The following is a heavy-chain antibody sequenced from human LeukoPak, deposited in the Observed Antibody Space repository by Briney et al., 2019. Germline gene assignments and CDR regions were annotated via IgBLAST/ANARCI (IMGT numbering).Heavy chain of an antibody. CDR1: GGSLSTYS. CDR3: ARDTTVASGMEY. D-gene: IGHD5-12*01. Sequence: PSEILSLTCSVSGGSLSTYSWTWVRQSPGKRLEWIGSIYNGGTTNYNPSLKSRGTISTDTAKNQFSLRLRSVSAADTAIYYCARDTTVASGMEYWGQGTLVSVSS. J-gene: IGHJ4*02. V-gene: IGHV4-59*01. CDR2: IYNGGTT.